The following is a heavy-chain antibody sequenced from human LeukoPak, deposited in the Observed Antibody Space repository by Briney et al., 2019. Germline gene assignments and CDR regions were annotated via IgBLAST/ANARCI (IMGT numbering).Heavy chain of an antibody. V-gene: IGHV4-59*01. D-gene: IGHD3-16*02. CDR2: IYYSGST. CDR1: GGSISSYY. Sequence: SETLSLTCTVSGGSISSYYWSWIRQPPGEGLEWIGYIYYSGSTNYNPSLKSRFTISVDTSKNQFSLKLSSVTAADTAVYYCARDRVAHYVWGSYRYSNWFDPWGQGTLVTVSS. CDR3: ARDRVAHYVWGSYRYSNWFDP. J-gene: IGHJ5*02.